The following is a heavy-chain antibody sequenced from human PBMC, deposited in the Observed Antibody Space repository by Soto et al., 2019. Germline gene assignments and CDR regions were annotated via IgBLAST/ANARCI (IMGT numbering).Heavy chain of an antibody. CDR2: IIPMQGKA. J-gene: IGHJ6*03. CDR3: AKSLLFVDHGYMDV. D-gene: IGHD2-21*01. Sequence: QVQLVQYGAELKKPGSSVKVSCEASGGSFTSYSFTWVRQAHGQGLEWIGRIIPMQGKANYALKFQDRVTITADTSKRTVYMYLTSLRPEDTAVYFCAKSLLFVDHGYMDVLGKGPTVTVSS. CDR1: GGSFTSYS. V-gene: IGHV1-69*02.